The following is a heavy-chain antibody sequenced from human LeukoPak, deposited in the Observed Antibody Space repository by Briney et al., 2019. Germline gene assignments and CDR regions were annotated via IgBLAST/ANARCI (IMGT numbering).Heavy chain of an antibody. D-gene: IGHD5-18*01. CDR2: ISGSGGST. V-gene: IGHV3-23*01. CDR3: AKDTYNNSPGFPDY. CDR1: GFTFSSYA. J-gene: IGHJ4*02. Sequence: PGGSLRLSCAASGFTFSSYAMSWVRQAPGKGLEWVSGISGSGGSTYYADSVKGRFTISRDDSKNTLYLQMNSLRAEDSAVYHCAKDTYNNSPGFPDYWGRGTLVTVSS.